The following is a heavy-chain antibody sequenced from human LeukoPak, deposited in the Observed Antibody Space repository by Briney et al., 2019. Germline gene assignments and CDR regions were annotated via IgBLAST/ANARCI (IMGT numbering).Heavy chain of an antibody. D-gene: IGHD1-26*01. CDR2: IYYSGST. V-gene: IGHV4-39*01. CDR1: GGPISSSSYY. J-gene: IGHJ4*02. CDR3: VLVGATALTFFDY. Sequence: SETLSLTCTVSGGPISSSSYYWGWVRQPPGKGLEWIGSIYYSGSTYYNPSLKSRVTISVDTSKNQFSLKLSSVTAADTAVYYCVLVGATALTFFDYWGQGTLVTVSS.